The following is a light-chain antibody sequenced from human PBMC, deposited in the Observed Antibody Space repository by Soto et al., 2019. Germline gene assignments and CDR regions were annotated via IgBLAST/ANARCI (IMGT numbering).Light chain of an antibody. J-gene: IGKJ3*01. CDR2: GAS. CDR1: QSVGTY. CDR3: LQRSIGFT. Sequence: EIVLTQSPATLSLSPGDRATLSCRASQSVGTYLAWYQQKRGQSPRLLIYGASKRAPGIPARFSGSGSGTDFTLTINSLEPEDFAVYHCLQRSIGFTFGPGTKVEVK. V-gene: IGKV3-11*01.